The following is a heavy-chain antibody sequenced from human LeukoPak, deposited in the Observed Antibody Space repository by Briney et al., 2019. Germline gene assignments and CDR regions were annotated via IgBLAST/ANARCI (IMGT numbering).Heavy chain of an antibody. CDR1: GFTFSSYS. D-gene: IGHD1-26*01. CDR2: LSTSSSYI. J-gene: IGHJ4*02. Sequence: GSLRLSCAASGFTFSSYSMNWVRQAPGKGLEWVSSLSTSSSYIYYADSVKGRFTVSRHNAKNSLYLQMNSLRAEDTAVYYCARDDGSYSRSPGFDSWGQGTLVTVSS. V-gene: IGHV3-21*01. CDR3: ARDDGSYSRSPGFDS.